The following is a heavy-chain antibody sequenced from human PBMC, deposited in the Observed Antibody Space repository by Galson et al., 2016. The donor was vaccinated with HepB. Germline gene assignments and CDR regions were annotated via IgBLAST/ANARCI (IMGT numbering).Heavy chain of an antibody. D-gene: IGHD6-13*01. V-gene: IGHV3-11*06. Sequence: SLRLSCAASGFTFSDYYLSWIRPAPGKGLQWVSYISSRSGFYTNYADSVTGRFTISRDNAKNSLYLHMNSLRVEDTAVYFWAREPYSSSWFDYWGQGTLVTVSS. CDR2: ISSRSGFYT. CDR1: GFTFSDYY. J-gene: IGHJ5*01. CDR3: AREPYSSSWFDY.